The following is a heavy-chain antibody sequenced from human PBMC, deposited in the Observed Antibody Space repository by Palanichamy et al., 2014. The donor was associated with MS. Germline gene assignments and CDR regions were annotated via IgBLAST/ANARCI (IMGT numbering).Heavy chain of an antibody. D-gene: IGHD6-19*01. Sequence: QVQLVESGGGVVQPGRSLRLSCAASGFTFSSYGMHWVRQAPGKGLEWVAVIWYDGSNKYYADSVKGRFTISRDNSKNTLYLQMNSLRAEDTAVYYCARDPYSSGWSHFDYWGQGTLVTVSS. CDR2: IWYDGSNK. J-gene: IGHJ4*02. CDR1: GFTFSSYG. CDR3: ARDPYSSGWSHFDY. V-gene: IGHV3-33*01.